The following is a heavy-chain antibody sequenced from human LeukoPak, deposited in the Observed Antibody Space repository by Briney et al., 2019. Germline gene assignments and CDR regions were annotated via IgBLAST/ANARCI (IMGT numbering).Heavy chain of an antibody. Sequence: GGSLRLSCVASGFTFSTYWRNWFRQAPGKGLERVGTISPDGSDKYYVDSVKGRFTIARDNAKTSPYLQINSLRADDTALYFCARGIVVVVGASDHFDYWGQGTLITVSS. CDR3: ARGIVVVVGASDHFDY. J-gene: IGHJ4*02. CDR1: GFTFSTYW. D-gene: IGHD2-15*01. V-gene: IGHV3-7*01. CDR2: ISPDGSDK.